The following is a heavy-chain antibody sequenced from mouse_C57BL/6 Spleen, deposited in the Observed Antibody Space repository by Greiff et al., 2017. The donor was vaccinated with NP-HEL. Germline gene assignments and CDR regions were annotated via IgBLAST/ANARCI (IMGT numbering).Heavy chain of an antibody. CDR2: IYPGDGDT. V-gene: IGHV1-80*01. CDR3: ARGGGRYWYFDV. Sequence: QVQLKESGAELVKPGASVKISCKASGYAFSSYWMNWVKQRPGKGLEWIGQIYPGDGDTNYNGKFKGKATLTADKSSSTAYMQLSSLTSEDSAVYFCARGGGRYWYFDVWGTGTTVTVSS. CDR1: GYAFSSYW. J-gene: IGHJ1*03.